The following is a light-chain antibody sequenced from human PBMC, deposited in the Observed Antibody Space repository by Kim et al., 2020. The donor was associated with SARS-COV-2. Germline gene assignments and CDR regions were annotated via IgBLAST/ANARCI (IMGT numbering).Light chain of an antibody. CDR1: QSVSSN. J-gene: IGKJ4*01. Sequence: EIVMTQSPATLSVSPGERATLSCRASQSVSSNLAWYQQKPGQAPRLLIYGASTRATATPARFSGSGSGAEFTLTISSLQSEDFAVYYCQQYTNWPLSFGGGTKLEIK. CDR3: QQYTNWPLS. CDR2: GAS. V-gene: IGKV3-15*01.